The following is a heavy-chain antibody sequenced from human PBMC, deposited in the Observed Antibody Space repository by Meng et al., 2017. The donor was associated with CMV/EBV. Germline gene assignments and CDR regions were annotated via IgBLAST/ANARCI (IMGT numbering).Heavy chain of an antibody. CDR1: GFSFKSFA. V-gene: IGHV3-23*01. CDR3: AKDYTATTYFFDS. CDR2: PTSGGGSS. J-gene: IGHJ4*02. D-gene: IGHD1-14*01. Sequence: GESLKISCEASGFSFKSFAMSWVRQGPGKGLEWVSSPTSGGGSSFYADSVKGRFDISRDDSKNTLYLQMSSLTADDTAVYYCAKDYTATTYFFDSWGQGVMVTVSS.